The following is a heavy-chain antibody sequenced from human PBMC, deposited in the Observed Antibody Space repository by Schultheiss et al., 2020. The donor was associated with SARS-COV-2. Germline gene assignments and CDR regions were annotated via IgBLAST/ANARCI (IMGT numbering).Heavy chain of an antibody. Sequence: LSLTCTVSGGSISSYYWSWIRQPPGKGLEWIGYIYYSGSTNYNPSLKSRVTISVDTSKNQFSLKLSSVTAADTAVYYCARSIAAAGHRYFDYWGQGTLVTVSS. J-gene: IGHJ4*02. V-gene: IGHV4-59*01. CDR1: GGSISSYY. CDR3: ARSIAAAGHRYFDY. CDR2: IYYSGST. D-gene: IGHD6-13*01.